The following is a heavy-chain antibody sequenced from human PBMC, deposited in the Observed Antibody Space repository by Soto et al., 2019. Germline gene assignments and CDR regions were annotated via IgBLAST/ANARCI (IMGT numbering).Heavy chain of an antibody. CDR2: ISAYNGNT. V-gene: IGHV1-18*01. CDR1: GCTFISYG. Sequence: QVHLVQSGAEVEKPGASVKVSCKASGCTFISYGISWVRQAPGQGLEWMGWISAYNGNTNYAQRLQGRVTLTTDTSTTTAYMELRSLRSDDTAVYYCARSRHCSTTRCEIGHFDYWGQGTLVTVSS. D-gene: IGHD2-2*01. J-gene: IGHJ4*02. CDR3: ARSRHCSTTRCEIGHFDY.